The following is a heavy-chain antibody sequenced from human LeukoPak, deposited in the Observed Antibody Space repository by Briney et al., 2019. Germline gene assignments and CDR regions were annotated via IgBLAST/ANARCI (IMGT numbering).Heavy chain of an antibody. J-gene: IGHJ4*02. Sequence: GGSLRLSCAAAGLTFSSYAMHWVRQAPRKGLERVAVISYDGSNKYYADSVKGRFTISRDNSKNTLYLQMNSLRAEDTAVYYCASPEFNYYDSSGYTGAFDYWGQGTLVTVSS. D-gene: IGHD3-22*01. CDR1: GLTFSSYA. CDR2: ISYDGSNK. CDR3: ASPEFNYYDSSGYTGAFDY. V-gene: IGHV3-30-3*01.